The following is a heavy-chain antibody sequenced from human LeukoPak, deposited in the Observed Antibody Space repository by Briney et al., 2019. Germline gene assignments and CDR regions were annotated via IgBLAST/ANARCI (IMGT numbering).Heavy chain of an antibody. CDR1: GYTFTSYD. J-gene: IGHJ4*02. CDR3: ARASIAARQGGLMDFDY. D-gene: IGHD6-6*01. V-gene: IGHV1-18*01. Sequence: ASVKVSCKASGYTFTSYDINWVRQATGQGLEWMGWISAYNGNTNYAQKLQGRVTMTTDTSTSTAYMELRSLRSDDTAVYYCARASIAARQGGLMDFDYWGQGTLVTVSS. CDR2: ISAYNGNT.